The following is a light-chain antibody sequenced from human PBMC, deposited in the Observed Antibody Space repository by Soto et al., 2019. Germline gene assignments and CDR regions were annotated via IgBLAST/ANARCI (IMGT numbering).Light chain of an antibody. CDR3: QQYAISPVT. Sequence: EIVLMQSPVTLSLSPGERATLSCRASRNVNNNDLAWYQQRRGQAPRLLIYGASSRATGIPDRFSASGSAPDFTLTIRPLEPEDFPVYFSQQYAISPVTFGPRTRLEPK. CDR2: GAS. J-gene: IGKJ5*01. V-gene: IGKV3-20*01. CDR1: RNVNNND.